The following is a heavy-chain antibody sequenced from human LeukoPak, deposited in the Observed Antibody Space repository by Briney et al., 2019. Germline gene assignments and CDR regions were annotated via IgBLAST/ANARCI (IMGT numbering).Heavy chain of an antibody. V-gene: IGHV3-7*01. Sequence: GGSLRLSCAASGFTFSSYWMSWVRQAPGKGLEGVANIKQDGSEKYYVDSVKGRFTISRDNSKNTLYLQMNSLRAEDTAVYYCHGSGSYGLFDPWGQGTLVTVSS. CDR2: IKQDGSEK. D-gene: IGHD3-10*01. J-gene: IGHJ5*02. CDR3: HGSGSYGLFDP. CDR1: GFTFSSYW.